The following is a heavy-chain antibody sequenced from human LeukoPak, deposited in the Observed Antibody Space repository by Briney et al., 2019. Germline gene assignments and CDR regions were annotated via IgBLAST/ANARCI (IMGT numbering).Heavy chain of an antibody. CDR1: GFSVSSNY. D-gene: IGHD2-2*01. CDR3: ARSGRGSSTDYFAY. J-gene: IGHJ4*02. CDR2: IFGGGTT. Sequence: GGSLRLSCAASGFSVSSNYMSWVRQAPGKGLEWVSLIFGGGTTYYADSVKGRFIISRDNSKNTLYLEMNSLRADDTAVYYCARSGRGSSTDYFAYWGQGNLVTVSS. V-gene: IGHV3-53*05.